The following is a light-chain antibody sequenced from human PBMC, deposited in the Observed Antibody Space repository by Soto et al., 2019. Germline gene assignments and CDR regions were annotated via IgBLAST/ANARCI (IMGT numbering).Light chain of an antibody. J-gene: IGLJ3*02. CDR1: SSDVGGYNY. CDR2: EVS. V-gene: IGLV2-8*01. Sequence: QSVLTQPPSASGSPGQSVTISCTGTSSDVGGYNYVSWYQQHPGKAPKLMIYEVSKRPSGVPDRFSGSKSGNTASLTVSGRQAEDEADYYCSSYAGSNFWVFGGGTQLTVL. CDR3: SSYAGSNFWV.